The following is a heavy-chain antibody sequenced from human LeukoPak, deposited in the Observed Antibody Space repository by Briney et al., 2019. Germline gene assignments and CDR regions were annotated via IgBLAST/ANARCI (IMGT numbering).Heavy chain of an antibody. CDR1: GFTFSSYS. CDR2: ISSSSSYI. Sequence: PGGSLRLSCAASGFTFSSYSMNWVRQAPGKGLEWVSSISSSSSYIYYADSVKGRFTISRDNAKNSLYLQMNSLRAEDTAVYYCARDGRYCGGDCYLDYWGQGTLVTVSS. V-gene: IGHV3-21*04. CDR3: ARDGRYCGGDCYLDY. J-gene: IGHJ4*02. D-gene: IGHD2-21*02.